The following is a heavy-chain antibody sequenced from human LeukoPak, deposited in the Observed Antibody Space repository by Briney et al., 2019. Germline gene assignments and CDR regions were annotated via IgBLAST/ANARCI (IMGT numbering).Heavy chain of an antibody. CDR2: INHSGST. V-gene: IGHV4-34*01. J-gene: IGHJ6*02. CDR1: GGSFSGYY. Sequence: SETLSLTCAVYGGSFSGYYWSWIRQPPGKGLEWIGEINHSGSTNYNPSLKSRLTMSADTSKNQFSLKLRSVTAADTAVYYCARDRVDSSGYYYYYGIDVWGQGTTVTVSS. CDR3: ARDRVDSSGYYYYYGIDV. D-gene: IGHD3-22*01.